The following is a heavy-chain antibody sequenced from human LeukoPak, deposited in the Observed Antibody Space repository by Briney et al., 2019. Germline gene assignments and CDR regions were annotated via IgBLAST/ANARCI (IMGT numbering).Heavy chain of an antibody. CDR2: IHYSGSS. J-gene: IGHJ4*02. CDR3: ARIDYSDSYYFDY. Sequence: SETLSLTCTVSGDSISRDDYYWNWIRQPPGKGLEWIGYIHYSGSSYYNPSLKSRVAMSVDTFNNQFSLNLSSVTAADTAVYYCARIDYSDSYYFDYWGQGALVTVSS. D-gene: IGHD4-11*01. CDR1: GDSISRDDYY. V-gene: IGHV4-30-4*01.